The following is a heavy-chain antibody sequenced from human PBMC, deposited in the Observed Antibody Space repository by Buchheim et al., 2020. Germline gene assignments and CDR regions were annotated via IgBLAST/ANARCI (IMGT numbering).Heavy chain of an antibody. J-gene: IGHJ4*02. V-gene: IGHV1-46*01. CDR2: INPSGGSA. CDR3: ARGFCSGGSCYDY. Sequence: QVQLVQSGAEVKKPGASVKVSCKASGYTFTTYYLHWVRQAPGQGLEWMGIINPSGGSAYYSQKFQGRVTMTRDTSTPHAYLELRSLRSEDTAVYYCARGFCSGGSCYDYWGQGTL. CDR1: GYTFTTYY. D-gene: IGHD2-15*01.